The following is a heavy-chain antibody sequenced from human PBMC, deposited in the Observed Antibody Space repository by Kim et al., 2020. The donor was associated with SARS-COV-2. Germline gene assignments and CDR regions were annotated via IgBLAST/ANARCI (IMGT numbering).Heavy chain of an antibody. J-gene: IGHJ4*02. CDR3: VKGGYFFGFSLDD. CDR2: ISSYGDKT. V-gene: IGHV3-64D*09. Sequence: GGSLRLSCLASGFNFGDHAMYWIRQAPGKGLEYVSAISSYGDKTHYADSVKGRFTISRDNSKNTLFLQMSSLRVEDTAEYYCVKGGYFFGFSLDDWGQGILVTVSS. CDR1: GFNFGDHA. D-gene: IGHD3-3*01.